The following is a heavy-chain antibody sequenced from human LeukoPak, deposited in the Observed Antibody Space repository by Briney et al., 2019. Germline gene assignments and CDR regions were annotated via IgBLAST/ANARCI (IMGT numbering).Heavy chain of an antibody. J-gene: IGHJ6*02. CDR3: ARVYSNYYYYYGMDG. CDR1: GYTVTGYY. V-gene: IGHV1-2*06. D-gene: IGHD4-11*01. CDR2: INPNSGGT. Sequence: GASVTVSCMASGYTVTGYYMHWVRPAPGQGLEWMGRINPNSGGTNYAQKFQGRVTMTRDTSISTAYMELSRLRSDDTAVYYCARVYSNYYYYYGMDGWGQGTTVTVSS.